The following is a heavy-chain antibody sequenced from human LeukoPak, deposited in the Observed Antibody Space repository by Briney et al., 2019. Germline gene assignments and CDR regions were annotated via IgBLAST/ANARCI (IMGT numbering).Heavy chain of an antibody. CDR3: ARDQGSLPVWFYYYMDV. CDR1: GFTFSSYA. Sequence: GGSLRLSCAASGFTFSSYAMHWVRQAPGKGLEWLAVISYDGANKYYADSVKGRFTISRDNSKNTLYLQMNSLRDEDTAVYYCARDQGSLPVWFYYYMDVWGSGTTVTVSS. CDR2: ISYDGANK. V-gene: IGHV3-30*01. J-gene: IGHJ6*03. D-gene: IGHD3-16*01.